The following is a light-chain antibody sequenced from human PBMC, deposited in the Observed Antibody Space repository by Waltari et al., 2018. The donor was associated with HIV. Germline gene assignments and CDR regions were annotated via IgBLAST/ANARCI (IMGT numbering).Light chain of an antibody. V-gene: IGLV2-14*01. CDR2: DFT. J-gene: IGLJ2*01. Sequence: QSALTQPASVSGSPGQSITISCDVDDYKYVSWYQHHPGKAPNVIIYDFTNRPSGLSYRFSGSKSGNTATLTISGLQPEDEADYFCASYITSATPVFGGGTKLTVL. CDR1: DVDDYKY. CDR3: ASYITSATPV.